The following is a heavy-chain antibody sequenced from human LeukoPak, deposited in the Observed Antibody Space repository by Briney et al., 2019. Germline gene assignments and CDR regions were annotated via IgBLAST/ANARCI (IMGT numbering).Heavy chain of an antibody. CDR1: GGSISSYY. Sequence: SETLSLTCTVSGGSISSYYWSWIRQPAGKGLEWIGRIYTSGSTNYNPSLKSRVTMSVDTSKNQFSLKLSSVTAADTAVYYCARGGRYSYGSFYYYGMDVWGQGTTVTVS. D-gene: IGHD5-18*01. CDR3: ARGGRYSYGSFYYYGMDV. V-gene: IGHV4-4*07. J-gene: IGHJ6*02. CDR2: IYTSGST.